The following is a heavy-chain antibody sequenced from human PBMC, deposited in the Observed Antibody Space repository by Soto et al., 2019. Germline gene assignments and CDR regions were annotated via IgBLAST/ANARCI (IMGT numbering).Heavy chain of an antibody. V-gene: IGHV1-69*18. J-gene: IGHJ6*02. D-gene: IGHD3-10*02. CDR2: IIPTFGRT. CDR1: GDTFSSYA. CDR3: ARDPLSSFAMDV. Sequence: QVQLVQSGAEVKKPGSSVKVSCKASGDTFSSYAISWVRQAPGQGLEWMGKIIPTFGRTNYAQKFQGRLTISADDSTTTVYMELSSLLSEDTAVYYCARDPLSSFAMDVWGQGTKVIVSS.